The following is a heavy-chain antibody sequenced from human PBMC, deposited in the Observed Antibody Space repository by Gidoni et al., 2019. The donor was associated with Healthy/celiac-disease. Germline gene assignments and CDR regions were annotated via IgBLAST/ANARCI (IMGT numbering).Heavy chain of an antibody. V-gene: IGHV3-7*03. CDR1: GLTFSSYW. CDR2: IKQDGSEK. D-gene: IGHD6-19*01. CDR3: ARGGSGWYVDYFDY. Sequence: EVQLVESGGGLVQPGGSLRISCAASGLTFSSYWMSWVRQAPGKGLEWVANIKQDGSEKYYVDSVKGRFTISRDNAKNSLYLQMNSLRAEDTAVYYCARGGSGWYVDYFDYWGQGTLVTVSS. J-gene: IGHJ4*02.